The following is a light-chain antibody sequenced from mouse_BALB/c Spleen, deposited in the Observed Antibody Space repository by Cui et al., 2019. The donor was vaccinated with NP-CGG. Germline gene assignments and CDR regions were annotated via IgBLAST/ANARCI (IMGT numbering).Light chain of an antibody. CDR1: TGAVTTSNY. J-gene: IGLJ1*01. Sequence: QAVVTQESALTKSPGETVTLTCRSSTGAVTTSNYANWVQEKPDHLFTGLIGGTNNRAPGVPARFSGSLIGDKAALTITGAQTEDEAIYFCALWYSNHWVFGGGTNLTVL. CDR2: GTN. CDR3: ALWYSNHWV. V-gene: IGLV1*01.